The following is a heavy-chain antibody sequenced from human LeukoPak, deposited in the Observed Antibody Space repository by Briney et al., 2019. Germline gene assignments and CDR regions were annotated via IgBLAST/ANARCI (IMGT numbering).Heavy chain of an antibody. D-gene: IGHD3-3*01. CDR2: IIPIFGTA. Sequence: SVKVSCKASGGTFSSYAISRVRQAPGQGLEWMGGIIPIFGTANYAQKFQGRVTITADESTSTAYMELSSLRSEDTAVYYCARDKLTNYDFWSGYDYWGQGTLVTVSS. CDR3: ARDKLTNYDFWSGYDY. J-gene: IGHJ4*02. V-gene: IGHV1-69*13. CDR1: GGTFSSYA.